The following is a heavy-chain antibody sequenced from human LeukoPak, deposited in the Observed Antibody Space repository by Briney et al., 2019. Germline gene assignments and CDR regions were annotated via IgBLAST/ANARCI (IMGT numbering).Heavy chain of an antibody. D-gene: IGHD2-2*02. CDR2: IYYSGST. V-gene: IGHV4-59*01. Sequence: SETLSLTCTVSGGSISSYYWSWIRQPPGKGLEWIGYIYYSGSTNYNPSLKSRVTISVDTSKNLFSLKLSSVTAADTAVYYCARQLGYCSSTSCYTGWFDPWGQGTLVTVSS. J-gene: IGHJ5*02. CDR1: GGSISSYY. CDR3: ARQLGYCSSTSCYTGWFDP.